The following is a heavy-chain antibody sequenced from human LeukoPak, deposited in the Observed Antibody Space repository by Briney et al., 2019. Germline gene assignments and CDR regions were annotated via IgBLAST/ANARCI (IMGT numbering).Heavy chain of an antibody. V-gene: IGHV3-48*02. CDR3: AKGKYYSG. CDR2: ISSISRTT. D-gene: IGHD3-10*01. Sequence: GGSLSLSCAGSGFMFSSYSMTWVRQAPGKGLEWIAYISSISRTTNYADSVRGRFTLSRDNGKSSLFLQMNSLRDEDTAIYYCAKGKYYSGWGQGTLVIVSS. CDR1: GFMFSSYS. J-gene: IGHJ1*01.